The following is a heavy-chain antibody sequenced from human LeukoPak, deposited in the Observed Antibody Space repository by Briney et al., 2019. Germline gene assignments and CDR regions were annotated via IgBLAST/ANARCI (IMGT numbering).Heavy chain of an antibody. CDR3: ASWDTYYDILTGHSGVY. CDR2: INPNSGGT. CDR1: GYAFTGYY. Sequence: VASVKASCKASGYAFTGYYMHWVRQAPGQGLEWMGRINPNSGGTNYAQKFQGRVTMTRDTSISTAYMELSRLRSDDTAVYYCASWDTYYDILTGHSGVYWGQGTLVTVSS. J-gene: IGHJ4*02. V-gene: IGHV1-2*06. D-gene: IGHD3-9*01.